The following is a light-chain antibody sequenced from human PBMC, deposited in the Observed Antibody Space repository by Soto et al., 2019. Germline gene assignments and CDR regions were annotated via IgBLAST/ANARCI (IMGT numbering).Light chain of an antibody. V-gene: IGKV3-20*01. CDR2: GAS. Sequence: EIVLTQSPGTLSLSPGERATLSCRASQSVSSSYLAWYQQKPGQAPRLLIYGASNRATGIPDRFSGSGSGTDFTLTISRLQPEDFAVYYCQQYGSPLLLFGPVTKVDIK. CDR3: QQYGSPLLL. CDR1: QSVSSSY. J-gene: IGKJ3*01.